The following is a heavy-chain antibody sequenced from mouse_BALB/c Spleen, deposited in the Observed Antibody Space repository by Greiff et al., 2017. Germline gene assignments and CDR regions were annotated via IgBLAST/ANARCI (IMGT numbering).Heavy chain of an antibody. V-gene: IGHV1-18*01. CDR3: ARGRYGDYFDY. D-gene: IGHD2-14*01. CDR2: INPNNGGT. J-gene: IGHJ2*01. Sequence: EVQLQQSGPELVKPGASVKIPCKASGFTFTDYNMDWVKQSHGKSLEWIGDINPNNGGTIYNQKFKGKATVTVDKSSSTAYMELRSLTSKDTAVYYCARGRYGDYFDYWGQGTTLTVSS. CDR1: GFTFTDYN.